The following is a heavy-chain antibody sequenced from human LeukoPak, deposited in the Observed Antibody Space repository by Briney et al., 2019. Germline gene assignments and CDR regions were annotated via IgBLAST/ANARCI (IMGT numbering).Heavy chain of an antibody. J-gene: IGHJ6*02. D-gene: IGHD3-9*01. CDR1: GGSISSSSYY. CDR2: IYYSGST. V-gene: IGHV4-39*07. Sequence: SETLSLTCTVSGGSISSSSYYWGWIRQPPGKGLEWIGSIYYSGSTYYNPSLKSRVTISVDTSKNQFSLKLSSVTAADTAVYYCARLLRYFDWLSDYYGMDVWGQGTTVTVSS. CDR3: ARLLRYFDWLSDYYGMDV.